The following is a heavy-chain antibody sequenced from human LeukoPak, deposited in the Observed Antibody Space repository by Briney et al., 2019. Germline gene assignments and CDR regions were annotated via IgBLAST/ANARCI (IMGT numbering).Heavy chain of an antibody. J-gene: IGHJ4*02. CDR2: IKQDGSEK. CDR1: GFTFSSYW. Sequence: GGPLRLSCVVSGFTFSSYWMSWVRQAPGKGLEWVANIKQDGSEKYYVDSVKGRFTMSRDNAKNSLYLQMNSLRAEDTAVYYCARVQWELRGVGSYFEYWGQGALVTVSS. D-gene: IGHD1-26*01. CDR3: ARVQWELRGVGSYFEY. V-gene: IGHV3-7*01.